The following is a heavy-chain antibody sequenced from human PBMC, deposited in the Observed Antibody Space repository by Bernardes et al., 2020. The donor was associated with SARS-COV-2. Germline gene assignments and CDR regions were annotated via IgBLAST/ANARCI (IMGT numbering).Heavy chain of an antibody. V-gene: IGHV3-7*03. CDR3: AKGLQVGRGVEGS. J-gene: IGHJ4*02. CDR2: IKPDGSER. Sequence: GSCRLYCAASGFTFNNYWLIWVRQAPRKGMEWMANIKPDGSERNYVDSVKGRFVISRDNAKKSLYLQIGSLRAEDTAVYYCAKGLQVGRGVEGSWGQGTLVSVSS. D-gene: IGHD3-10*01. CDR1: GFTFNNYW.